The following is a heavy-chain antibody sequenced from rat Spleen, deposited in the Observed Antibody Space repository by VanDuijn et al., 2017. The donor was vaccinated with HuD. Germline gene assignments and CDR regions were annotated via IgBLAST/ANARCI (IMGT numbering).Heavy chain of an antibody. J-gene: IGHJ4*01. CDR1: GFTFSDYY. V-gene: IGHV5-27*01. CDR2: ISAGGGST. D-gene: IGHD3-1*01. CDR3: ARHSAPPYYVMDA. Sequence: EVQLVESGGGLVQPGRSLKLSCVASGFTFSDYYMAWVRQAPTKGLEWVAYISAGGGSTFYRDSVKGRFTISRDDAKRTLFLQMDSLRSEDTATYYCARHSAPPYYVMDAWGQGASVTVSS.